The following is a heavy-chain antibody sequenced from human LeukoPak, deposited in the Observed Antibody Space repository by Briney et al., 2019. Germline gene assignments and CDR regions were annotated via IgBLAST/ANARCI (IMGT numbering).Heavy chain of an antibody. V-gene: IGHV3-23*01. CDR3: AKVVVVPAATTKTYYFDF. CDR2: ISVAAGST. CDR1: GFTFSSYW. Sequence: GGSLRLSCAASGFTFSSYWMTWVRQAPGKGLEWVSGISVAAGSTYYADSVKGRFTIFRDNSKNTLYLQMNSLRAEDTAVYYCAKVVVVPAATTKTYYFDFWGQGTLVTVSS. D-gene: IGHD2-2*01. J-gene: IGHJ4*02.